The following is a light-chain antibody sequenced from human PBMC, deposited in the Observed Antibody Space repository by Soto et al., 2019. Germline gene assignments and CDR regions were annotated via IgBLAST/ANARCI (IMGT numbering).Light chain of an antibody. CDR1: QSVSSSY. CDR3: QQYGSSGT. J-gene: IGKJ1*01. CDR2: GASS. Sequence: EIVLTQSPATLSLSPGERATLSCRASQSVSSSYSAWYQQKPGQAPRLLIYGASSSRATGIPDRFSGSGSGTDFTLTISRLEPEDFAVYYCQQYGSSGTFGQGTKGDIK. V-gene: IGKV3-20*01.